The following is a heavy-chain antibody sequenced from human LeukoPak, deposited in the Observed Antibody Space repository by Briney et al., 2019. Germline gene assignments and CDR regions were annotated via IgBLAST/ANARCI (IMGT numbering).Heavy chain of an antibody. CDR3: AKDRISYYDSSGYYYEGGFDY. V-gene: IGHV3-9*01. Sequence: GGSLRLSCTASGFTFGDHAMSWVRQAPGKGLEWVSGISWNSGSIGYADSVKGRFTISRDNAKNSLYLQMNSLRAEDTALYYCAKDRISYYDSSGYYYEGGFDYWGQGTLVTVSS. J-gene: IGHJ4*02. CDR2: ISWNSGSI. CDR1: GFTFGDHA. D-gene: IGHD3-22*01.